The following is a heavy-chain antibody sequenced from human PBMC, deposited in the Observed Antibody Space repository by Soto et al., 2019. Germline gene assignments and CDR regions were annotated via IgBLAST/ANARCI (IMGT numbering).Heavy chain of an antibody. CDR3: ARVIGWPYQQPTHWYFDL. CDR2: ISYDGSNK. D-gene: IGHD3-16*02. J-gene: IGHJ2*01. Sequence: QVQLVESGGGVVQPGRSLRLSCAASGFTFSSYAMHWVRQAPGKGLEWVAVISYDGSNKYYADSVKGRFTISRDNSKNTLYLQMNSLRAEDTAVYYCARVIGWPYQQPTHWYFDLRGRATLVTVSS. CDR1: GFTFSSYA. V-gene: IGHV3-30-3*01.